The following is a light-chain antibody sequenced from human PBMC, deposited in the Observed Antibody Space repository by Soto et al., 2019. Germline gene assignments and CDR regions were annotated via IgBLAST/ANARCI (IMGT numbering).Light chain of an antibody. J-gene: IGKJ1*01. Sequence: DIQMTPSPSTLSASVGDRVTITCRASQPISKWLAWYQQKPGKAPKVLIWDAYTLQRGVPSRFSGSGSGTEFTLTISCLQPDDFATYYCQQYNGHSTWTFGPGTKVDIK. CDR2: DAY. CDR3: QQYNGHSTWT. CDR1: QPISKW. V-gene: IGKV1-5*01.